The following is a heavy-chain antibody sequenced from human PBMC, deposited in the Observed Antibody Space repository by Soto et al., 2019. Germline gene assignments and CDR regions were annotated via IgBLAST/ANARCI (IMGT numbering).Heavy chain of an antibody. D-gene: IGHD4-17*01. J-gene: IGHJ6*02. Sequence: QIALKESGPTLVKPTQTLTLTCTFSGFSLRTSGVGVGWVRQPPGKALEWLALIYWNDNKLYSPSLKSRLTVTKDTFKNHVVLTMTNLDPADTATYYCAHTPGYGDYDYYYFGVDVWGQGTTVIVSS. CDR3: AHTPGYGDYDYYYFGVDV. CDR1: GFSLRTSGVG. V-gene: IGHV2-5*01. CDR2: IYWNDNK.